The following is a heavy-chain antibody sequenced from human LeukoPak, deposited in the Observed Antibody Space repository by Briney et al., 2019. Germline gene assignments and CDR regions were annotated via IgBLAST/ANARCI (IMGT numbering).Heavy chain of an antibody. D-gene: IGHD1-1*01. CDR1: GFTFDEYG. J-gene: IGHJ6*03. V-gene: IGHV3-20*04. CDR3: ARAILPYTGNHHYYYMDV. CDR2: INWNGGSS. Sequence: GGSLRLSCAASGFTFDEYGMNWVRQVPGKGLEWVSTINWNGGSSSYADSVKGRFTISRDNAKNSLAEDTALYYCARAILPYTGNHHYYYMDVWGKGTSVTVPS.